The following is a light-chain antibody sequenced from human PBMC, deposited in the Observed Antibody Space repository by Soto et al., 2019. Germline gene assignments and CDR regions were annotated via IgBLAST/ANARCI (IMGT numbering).Light chain of an antibody. CDR3: QQRSNWPPFT. CDR1: QSVSSY. J-gene: IGKJ3*01. V-gene: IGKV3-11*01. Sequence: EIVLTQSPATLSLSPGERATLSCRASQSVSSYLAWYQQKPCQAPRLLIYDSSNRATGIPARFSGSGSGTDVTLTISSLEPEEFAVYYCQQRSNWPPFTFGPWTKVYIK. CDR2: DSS.